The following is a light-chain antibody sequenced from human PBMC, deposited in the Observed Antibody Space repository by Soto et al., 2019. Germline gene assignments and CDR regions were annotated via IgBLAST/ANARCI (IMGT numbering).Light chain of an antibody. V-gene: IGKV3-11*01. Sequence: VLKQSLATLSLSPGERATLSCRASQSIHTSLAWYQQKSGKPPRLVIYDSTLRANGVPDRFGGSRSGTEFTLTINSLEPEDFAVYYCQQRNVWPPITFGQGTRWRL. CDR1: QSIHTS. CDR3: QQRNVWPPIT. J-gene: IGKJ5*01. CDR2: DST.